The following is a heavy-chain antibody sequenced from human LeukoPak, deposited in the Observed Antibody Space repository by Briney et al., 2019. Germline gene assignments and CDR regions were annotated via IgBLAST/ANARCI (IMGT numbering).Heavy chain of an antibody. CDR3: VRLRRNSDTSGFYYYYDF. Sequence: NTRGSLRLSCVASGYTFSSYSINWVRQAPGKGLEWVSSISVRSNYIYYADSVRGRFSISRDDARDSLYLQMNSLRAEDTAVYYCVRLRRNSDTSGFYYYYDFWGQGTLVTVSS. D-gene: IGHD3-22*01. V-gene: IGHV3-21*01. J-gene: IGHJ4*02. CDR2: ISVRSNYI. CDR1: GYTFSSYS.